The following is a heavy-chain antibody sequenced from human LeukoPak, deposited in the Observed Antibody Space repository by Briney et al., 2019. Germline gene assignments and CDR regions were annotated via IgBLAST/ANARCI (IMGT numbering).Heavy chain of an antibody. D-gene: IGHD3-3*01. J-gene: IGHJ3*02. V-gene: IGHV5-51*01. CDR2: IYPGDSDT. CDR1: GYSFTSYW. CDR3: ARGMDSSENYDFWSGYIEMRLYGDAFDI. Sequence: GESLKISCKGSGYSFTSYWIGWVRQMPGKGLEWMGIIYPGDSDTRYSPSLQGQVTISADKSISTAYLQWSSLKASDTAMYYCARGMDSSENYDFWSGYIEMRLYGDAFDIWGQGTMVTVSS.